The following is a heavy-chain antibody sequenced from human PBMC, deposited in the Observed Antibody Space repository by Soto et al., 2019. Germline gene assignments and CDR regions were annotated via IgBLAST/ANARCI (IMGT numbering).Heavy chain of an antibody. J-gene: IGHJ4*02. CDR3: ARVAAVAGSYYFDY. CDR2: ISSSGSTI. CDR1: GFTFSDYY. D-gene: IGHD6-19*01. V-gene: IGHV3-11*01. Sequence: EGSLRLSCAASGFTFSDYYMSWIRQAPGKGLEWVSYISSSGSTIYYADSVKGRFTISRDNAKNSLYLQMNSLRAEDTAVYYCARVAAVAGSYYFDYWGQGTLVTVSS.